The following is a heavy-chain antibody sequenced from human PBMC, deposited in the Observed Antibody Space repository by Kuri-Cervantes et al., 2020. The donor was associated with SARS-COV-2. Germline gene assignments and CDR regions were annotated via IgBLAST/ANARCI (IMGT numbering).Heavy chain of an antibody. D-gene: IGHD3-3*01. CDR3: ARHGPGITIFGVVIISAFDI. V-gene: IGHV4-59*08. CDR1: GFTFDDYA. J-gene: IGHJ3*02. Sequence: ESLKISCAASGFTFDDYAMHWVRQAPGKGLEWIGYIYYSGSTNYNPSLKSRVTISVDTSKNQFSLKLSSVTAADTAVYYCARHGPGITIFGVVIISAFDIWGQGTMVTVSS. CDR2: IYYSGST.